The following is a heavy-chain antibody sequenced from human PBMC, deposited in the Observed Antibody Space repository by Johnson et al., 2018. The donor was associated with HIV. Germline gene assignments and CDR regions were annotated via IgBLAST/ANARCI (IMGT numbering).Heavy chain of an antibody. CDR3: ARERDPERGSQQSGVYAFYI. CDR2: ISYDGSNK. J-gene: IGHJ3*02. CDR1: GFTFSSYD. V-gene: IGHV3-30*03. D-gene: IGHD3-10*01. Sequence: QVQLVESGGGVVQPGRSLRLSCAASGFTFSSYDMHWVRQAPGKGLEWVALISYDGSNKYHADSVKGRFTISRDNSKNTLFLQMNSLTAGDTAVYYCARERDPERGSQQSGVYAFYIWGQGTMVTVSS.